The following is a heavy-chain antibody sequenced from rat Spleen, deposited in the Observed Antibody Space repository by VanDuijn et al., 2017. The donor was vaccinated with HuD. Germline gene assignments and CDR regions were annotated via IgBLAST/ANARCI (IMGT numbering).Heavy chain of an antibody. Sequence: EVQLVESGENLVQPGRSTKLSCVVSGFIFSDHYMTWVRQAPKKGLEWVAFISYEGSDTYYEDSVKGRFTISRDNAKSTLYLQMNSLRSEDTATYYCARHDYGGYRWFVYWGQGTLVTVSS. J-gene: IGHJ3*01. D-gene: IGHD1-11*01. CDR1: GFIFSDHY. CDR2: ISYEGSDT. V-gene: IGHV5-22*01. CDR3: ARHDYGGYRWFVY.